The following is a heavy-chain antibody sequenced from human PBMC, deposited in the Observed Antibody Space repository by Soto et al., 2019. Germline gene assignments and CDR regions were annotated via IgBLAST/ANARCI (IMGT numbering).Heavy chain of an antibody. Sequence: ASVKVSCKASGYTFTSYDINWVRQATGQGLEWMGWMNPNSGNTGYAQKFQGRVTMTRNTSISTAYMELSSLRSEDTAVYYCARGHRYCSGGSCSSGRDYYYYMDVWGKGTTVTVSS. CDR2: MNPNSGNT. J-gene: IGHJ6*03. CDR3: ARGHRYCSGGSCSSGRDYYYYMDV. V-gene: IGHV1-8*01. CDR1: GYTFTSYD. D-gene: IGHD2-15*01.